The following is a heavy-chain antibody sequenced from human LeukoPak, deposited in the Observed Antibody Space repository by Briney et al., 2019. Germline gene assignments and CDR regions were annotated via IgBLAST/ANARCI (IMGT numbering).Heavy chain of an antibody. D-gene: IGHD3-22*01. Sequence: SQTLSLTCTVSGGSISSGGYYWSWIRQHPGKGLEWIGYIYYSGSTYYNPSLKSRVTISVDTSKNQFSLKLSSVTAADTAVYYCARGRTYYYDSSGYPYFDYWGQGTLVTVSS. V-gene: IGHV4-31*03. CDR1: GGSISSGGYY. CDR3: ARGRTYYYDSSGYPYFDY. CDR2: IYYSGST. J-gene: IGHJ4*02.